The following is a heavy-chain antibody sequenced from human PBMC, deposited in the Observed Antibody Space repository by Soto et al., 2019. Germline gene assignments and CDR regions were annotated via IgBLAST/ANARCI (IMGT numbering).Heavy chain of an antibody. J-gene: IGHJ6*02. V-gene: IGHV1-18*04. D-gene: IGHD3-9*01. CDR3: ARDLVYYDLLNPGYGMDV. CDR1: GDTFTGYG. CDR2: ISAYNGKT. Sequence: GASVKVSCTASGDTFTGYGISWVRHAPGQGLEWMGWISAYNGKTNYAQKLQGRVTMTTDTSTSTAYMELRSLRSDDTAVYYCARDLVYYDLLNPGYGMDVWGQGTTVTV.